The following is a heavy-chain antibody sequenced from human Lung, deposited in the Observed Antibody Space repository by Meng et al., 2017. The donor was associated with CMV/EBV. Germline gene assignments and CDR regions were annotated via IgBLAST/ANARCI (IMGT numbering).Heavy chain of an antibody. J-gene: IGHJ4*02. CDR1: GGSINSGDYY. V-gene: IGHV4-30-4*02. Sequence: SXTLSLXCTVSGGSINSGDYYWSWIRQPPGKGLECMGYTYYSGATYSSPSLRGRLTISIDTSRNQFSLKLYSVTAADTAVYYCVRDNGVNGTTDYWGQGTLVTVSS. CDR2: TYYSGAT. CDR3: VRDNGVNGTTDY. D-gene: IGHD1/OR15-1a*01.